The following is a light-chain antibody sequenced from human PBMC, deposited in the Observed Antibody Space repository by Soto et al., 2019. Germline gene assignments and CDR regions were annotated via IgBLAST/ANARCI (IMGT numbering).Light chain of an antibody. J-gene: IGKJ5*01. CDR3: QQYSSYPVS. CDR2: KAS. CDR1: QSLTKW. V-gene: IGKV1-5*01. Sequence: IQMTQSPSTLSASVGDRVNITCRASQSLTKWLAWYQQVPGNVPKLLIYKASTLESGVPSRFSGSGSGTEFTLTISSLQSGDSATYFCQQYSSYPVSFGQGTHWRLN.